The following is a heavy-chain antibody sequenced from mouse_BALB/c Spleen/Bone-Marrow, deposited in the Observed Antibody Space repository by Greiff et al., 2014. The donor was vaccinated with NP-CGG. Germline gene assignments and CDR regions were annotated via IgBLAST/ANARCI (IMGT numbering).Heavy chain of an antibody. J-gene: IGHJ4*01. CDR2: ICASGST. CDR3: ARPTPRYCAIDY. Sequence: VNVVESGPGLAAPSQSLSITCTVSGFSLTSYGVLWVSQPPGKGLEWLGVICASGSTNYNSTLMSRPSISKDNSKSQVFLKMNSLQTDDTAMYYCARPTPRYCAIDYWGQGTSFTVSS. D-gene: IGHD6-1*01. V-gene: IGHV2-9*02. CDR1: GFSLTSYG.